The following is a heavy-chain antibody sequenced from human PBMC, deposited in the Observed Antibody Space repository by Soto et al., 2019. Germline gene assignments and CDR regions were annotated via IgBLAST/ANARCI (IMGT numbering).Heavy chain of an antibody. D-gene: IGHD2-15*01. CDR1: GFTFSSYG. V-gene: IGHV3-30*03. CDR3: ARKGYGGRWSLDY. J-gene: IGHJ4*02. CDR2: ISYDGNRK. Sequence: QVQLVESGGGLVQPGRSLRLSCAASGFTFSSYGMHWARQAPGEGLEWVAVISYDGNRKYYADSVKGRFTISRDFSKNTVDLHMNSLRVEDTAVYFCARKGYGGRWSLDYWGQGSLVTVSS.